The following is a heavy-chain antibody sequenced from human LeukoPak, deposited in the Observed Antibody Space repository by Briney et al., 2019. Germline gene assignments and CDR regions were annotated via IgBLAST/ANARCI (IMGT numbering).Heavy chain of an antibody. CDR2: IHNIVNI. J-gene: IGHJ4*02. V-gene: IGHV4-59*01. D-gene: IGHD3-16*01. CDR1: GDSISSYY. Sequence: SETLSLTCTVSGDSISSYYWSWIRLAPGKGLEWIGNIHNIVNINYNPALKSRVTILIDTSKNQFSLKLSSVTAADTAVYYCATGDTFFDYWGQGTLVTVSS. CDR3: ATGDTFFDY.